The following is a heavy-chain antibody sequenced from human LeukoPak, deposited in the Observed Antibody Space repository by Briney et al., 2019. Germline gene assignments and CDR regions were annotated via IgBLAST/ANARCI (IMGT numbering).Heavy chain of an antibody. CDR2: GGSGGST. Sequence: PGGSLRLSCAASGFIFSSYAMSWVRQAPGKGLEWVSYGGSGGSTYYADSVKGRFTVSRDNSKSTLYPQMNSLTAEDTAVYYCAKMRGQYYHSYYMDAWGKGTMVTVSS. V-gene: IGHV3-23*01. J-gene: IGHJ6*03. CDR3: AKMRGQYYHSYYMDA. CDR1: GFIFSSYA.